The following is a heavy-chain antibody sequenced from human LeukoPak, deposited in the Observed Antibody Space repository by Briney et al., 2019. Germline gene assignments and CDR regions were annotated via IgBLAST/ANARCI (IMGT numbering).Heavy chain of an antibody. V-gene: IGHV3-33*01. D-gene: IGHD3-3*01. J-gene: IGHJ4*02. CDR2: IWYDGSNK. Sequence: PGGSLRLSCAASGFTFSSYGMHWVRQAPVEGLEWVAVIWYDGSNKYYADSVKGRFTISRDNSKNTLYLQMNSLRAEDTAVYYCARDRTIFGVVTPQYYFDYWGQGTLVTVSS. CDR1: GFTFSSYG. CDR3: ARDRTIFGVVTPQYYFDY.